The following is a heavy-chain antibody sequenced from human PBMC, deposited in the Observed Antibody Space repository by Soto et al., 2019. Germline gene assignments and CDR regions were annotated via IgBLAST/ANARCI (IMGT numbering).Heavy chain of an antibody. J-gene: IGHJ4*02. CDR2: IKGDESTT. V-gene: IGHV3-74*01. CDR1: GFTFSKYW. D-gene: IGHD3-10*01. CDR3: ARGVYGLWLNDY. Sequence: EVQLVESGGGLVQPGGSLRLSCAASGFTFSKYWIHWVRQAPGKGLVWVSRIKGDESTTNYADSVKGRFTISRDNANDVVFLHMNTMTADDTAVYYCARGVYGLWLNDYWGQGTLVTVSS.